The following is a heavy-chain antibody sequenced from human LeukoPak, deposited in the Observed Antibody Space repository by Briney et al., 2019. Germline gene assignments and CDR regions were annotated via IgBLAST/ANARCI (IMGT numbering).Heavy chain of an antibody. CDR3: ARTTPTGYLDY. D-gene: IGHD2-8*02. V-gene: IGHV2-70*04. CDR1: GFSLSTSGMR. Sequence: SGPTLVNPTQTLTLTCSFSGFSLSTSGMRVSWIRQPPGKALEWLARIDWDDDKIYSTSLRTRLTLSKETSKNQVVLTMSNMDPVDTATYYCARTTPTGYLDYWGQGTLVTVSS. J-gene: IGHJ4*02. CDR2: IDWDDDK.